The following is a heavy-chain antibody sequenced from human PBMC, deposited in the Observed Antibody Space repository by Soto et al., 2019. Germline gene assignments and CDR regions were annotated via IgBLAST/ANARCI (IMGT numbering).Heavy chain of an antibody. CDR3: TRRPRGSPSSFDY. CDR1: GYTFINYY. V-gene: IGHV1-46*03. J-gene: IGHJ4*02. CDR2: INPSGGRT. Sequence: QVQLVQSGAEVKKPGASVNISCKTAGYTFINYYIHWVRQAPGQGLEWVGTINPSGGRTTYAEKFQGRLTVTRDTSTSTVYMDLSSLTSEDMAMYYCTRRPRGSPSSFDYWGQGTLVTVSS. D-gene: IGHD3-10*01.